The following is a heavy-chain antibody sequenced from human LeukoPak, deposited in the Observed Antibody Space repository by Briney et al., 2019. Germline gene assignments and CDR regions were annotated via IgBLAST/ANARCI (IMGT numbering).Heavy chain of an antibody. V-gene: IGHV4-34*01. J-gene: IGHJ6*03. CDR3: ARDRRVTYYYYYMDV. D-gene: IGHD4-23*01. CDR2: INHSGST. CDR1: GGSFSGYY. Sequence: SETLALTCAVYGGSFSGYYWSWIRQPPGKGLEWIGEINHSGSTIYNPSLESRVTISVDTSKDQFSLNLSSVTAADTAVYYCARDRRVTYYYYYMDVWGKGTTVTVSS.